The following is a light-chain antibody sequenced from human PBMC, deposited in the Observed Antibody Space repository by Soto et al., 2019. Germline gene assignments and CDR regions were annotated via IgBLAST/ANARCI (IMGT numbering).Light chain of an antibody. CDR3: QQYGSSPWT. Sequence: EIVLTQSPGTLSLSPGERATLSCRASQSVSSSFLAWYQQKPGQAPRLLIYGASSRATGIPDRFSGSGSGTDFTLTISGLEPEDFAVYYCQQYGSSPWTFGQGTKAEIK. CDR2: GAS. CDR1: QSVSSSF. V-gene: IGKV3-20*01. J-gene: IGKJ1*01.